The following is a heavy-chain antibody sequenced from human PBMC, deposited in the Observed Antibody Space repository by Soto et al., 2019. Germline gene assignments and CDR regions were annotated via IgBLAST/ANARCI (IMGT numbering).Heavy chain of an antibody. Sequence: ASVKVSCKASGYTFTSYGISWVRQAPGQGLEWMGWISAYNGNTNYAQKLQGRVTMTTDTSTSTAYMELRSLRSDDTAVCYCARDGGRYCSGGSCYEYYYYGMDVWGQGTTVTVSS. CDR3: ARDGGRYCSGGSCYEYYYYGMDV. CDR2: ISAYNGNT. CDR1: GYTFTSYG. J-gene: IGHJ6*02. V-gene: IGHV1-18*01. D-gene: IGHD2-15*01.